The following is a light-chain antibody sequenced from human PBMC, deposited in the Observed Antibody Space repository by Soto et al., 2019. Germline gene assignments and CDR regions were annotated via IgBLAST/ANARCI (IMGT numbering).Light chain of an antibody. J-gene: IGKJ2*01. CDR3: QQRRNWPPYT. V-gene: IGKV3-11*01. CDR1: QSVNSS. CDR2: DAS. Sequence: EIVLTQSPATLSLSPGERATLSCRASQSVNSSLAWYQQKPGQAPRLLIYDASNRATGIPARFSGSGSGTDFTLTISSLEPEDFAVYYCQQRRNWPPYTFGQGTKLEIK.